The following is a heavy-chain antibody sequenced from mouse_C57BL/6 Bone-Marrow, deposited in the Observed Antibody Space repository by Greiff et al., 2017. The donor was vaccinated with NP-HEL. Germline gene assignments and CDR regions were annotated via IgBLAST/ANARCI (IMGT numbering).Heavy chain of an antibody. D-gene: IGHD1-1*01. Sequence: EVQVVESGGDLVKPGGSLKLSCAASGFTFSSYGMSWVRQTPDKRLVWVATISSGGSYTYYPDCVKGRFSIPRDNAKNTLYLKMSSLKSEDTAMYYCARRGTTVVFDYWGQGTTLTVSS. J-gene: IGHJ2*01. CDR2: ISSGGSYT. CDR3: ARRGTTVVFDY. V-gene: IGHV5-6*01. CDR1: GFTFSSYG.